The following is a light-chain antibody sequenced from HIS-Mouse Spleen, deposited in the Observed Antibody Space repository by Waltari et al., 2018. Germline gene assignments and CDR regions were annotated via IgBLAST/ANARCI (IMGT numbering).Light chain of an antibody. Sequence: SSELTQDPAVSVALGQTVRITCQGDSLRSYYASWYQQKPGQAPVLVIYGKNNRPSGIPDRFSGSSSRSKASLTITGAQAEDEADYYCNSRDSSGNHVVFGGGTKLTVL. V-gene: IGLV3-19*01. CDR3: NSRDSSGNHVV. J-gene: IGLJ2*01. CDR1: SLRSYY. CDR2: GKN.